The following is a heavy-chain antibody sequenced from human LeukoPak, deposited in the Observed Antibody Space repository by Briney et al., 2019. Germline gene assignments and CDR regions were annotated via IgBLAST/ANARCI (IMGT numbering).Heavy chain of an antibody. CDR1: AFSVSTNY. CDR2: IYSSGET. V-gene: IGHV3-53*01. Sequence: GGSLRLSCAASAFSVSTNYMSWVGQAPGKGVEWVSVIYSSGETYYADSVKGRFTISRDNSKNTVYLQMKSLRPGDTAVYYCARGVRRHCTDGACFPEGDWFDPWGQGTLVTVSS. D-gene: IGHD2-8*01. J-gene: IGHJ5*02. CDR3: ARGVRRHCTDGACFPEGDWFDP.